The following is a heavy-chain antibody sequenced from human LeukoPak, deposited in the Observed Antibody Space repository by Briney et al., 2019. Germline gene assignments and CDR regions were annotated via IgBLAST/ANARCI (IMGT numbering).Heavy chain of an antibody. V-gene: IGHV5-10-1*01. CDR3: ARTYSSGWAFFDY. D-gene: IGHD6-19*01. Sequence: GESPKISCKASGYSFTRYWISWVRQMPGKGLEWMGRIDPSDSYTNYSPSFQGHVTISADKSISTAYLQWRSLKASDTAIYYCARTYSSGWAFFDYWGQGNMVTVSS. J-gene: IGHJ4*02. CDR2: IDPSDSYT. CDR1: GYSFTRYW.